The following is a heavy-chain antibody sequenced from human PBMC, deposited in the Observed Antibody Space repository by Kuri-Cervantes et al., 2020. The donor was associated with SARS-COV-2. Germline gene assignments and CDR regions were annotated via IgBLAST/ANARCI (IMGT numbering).Heavy chain of an antibody. D-gene: IGHD3-10*01. CDR3: ATSYGGSGSYYYGMDV. Sequence: GSLRLSCTVSGGSISSSSYYWGWIRQPPGKGLEWIGSIYYSGSTNYNPSLKSRVTISVDTSKNQFSLKLSSVTAADTAVYYCATSYGGSGSYYYGMDVWGQGTTVTVSS. V-gene: IGHV4-39*07. CDR2: IYYSGST. J-gene: IGHJ6*02. CDR1: GGSISSSSYY.